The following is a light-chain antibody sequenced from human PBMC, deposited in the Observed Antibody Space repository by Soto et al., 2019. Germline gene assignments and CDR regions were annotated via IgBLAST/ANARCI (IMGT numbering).Light chain of an antibody. CDR2: GNN. J-gene: IGLJ3*02. V-gene: IGLV1-40*01. CDR1: TSNIGDYD. Sequence: QSVLTQPPSVSGAPGQRVTISCAGSTSNIGDYDVHWYQQLPGTAPKLLIYGNNNRPSGVPDRFSGSKSGTSASLVITGLQAEDEADYYCQAYDRSQSGSVFGGGTKLTVL. CDR3: QAYDRSQSGSV.